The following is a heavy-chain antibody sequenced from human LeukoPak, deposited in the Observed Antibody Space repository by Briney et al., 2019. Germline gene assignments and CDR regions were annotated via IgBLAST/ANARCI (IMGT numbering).Heavy chain of an antibody. CDR3: ARGLIVRY. D-gene: IGHD2-8*01. CDR1: GGSISSSSYY. Sequence: SETLSLTCTVSGGSISSSSYYWGWIRQPPGKGLEWIGSIYYSGSTYYNPSLKSRVTISVDTSKNQFSLKLSSVTAADTAVYYCARGLIVRYWGQGTLVTVSS. CDR2: IYYSGST. V-gene: IGHV4-39*01. J-gene: IGHJ4*02.